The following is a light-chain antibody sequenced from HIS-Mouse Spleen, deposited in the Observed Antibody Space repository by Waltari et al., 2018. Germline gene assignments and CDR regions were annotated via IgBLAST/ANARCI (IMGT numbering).Light chain of an antibody. J-gene: IGKJ1*01. V-gene: IGKV1-9*01. CDR2: AAS. CDR1: QGISSY. Sequence: DIQLTQSPSFLSASVGDRVTITCRASQGISSYLAWYQQKPGKAPKLLIYAASTLQSGVPSRFGGSGSGTEFSLTISSVQPEDFATYYCQQLNSYPPTFGEGTKVEIK. CDR3: QQLNSYPPT.